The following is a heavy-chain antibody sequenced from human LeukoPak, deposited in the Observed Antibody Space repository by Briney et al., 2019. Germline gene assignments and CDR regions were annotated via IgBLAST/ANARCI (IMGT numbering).Heavy chain of an antibody. CDR1: GFTFSSYA. V-gene: IGHV3-64*01. D-gene: IGHD6-19*01. J-gene: IGHJ4*02. CDR3: ARVSSGWEHYFDY. CDR2: ISSNGGST. Sequence: PGGSLRLSCAASGFTFSSYAMHWVRQAPGKGLEYVSAISSNGGSTSYANSVKGRFTISRDNSKNTLYLQMVSLRAEDMAVYYCARVSSGWEHYFDYWGQGTLVTVSS.